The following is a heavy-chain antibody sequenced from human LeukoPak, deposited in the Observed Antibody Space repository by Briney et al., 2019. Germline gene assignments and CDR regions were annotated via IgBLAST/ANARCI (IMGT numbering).Heavy chain of an antibody. J-gene: IGHJ3*01. CDR3: ARSPRVYDSSGHLHDAFDL. D-gene: IGHD3-22*01. CDR2: IKSDGTNT. V-gene: IGHV3-74*01. CDR1: GITFSSYW. Sequence: GGSLRLSCAASGITFSSYWMHWVRQVPGKGLEWLSYIKSDGTNTGYADPVKGRFTVSRDNAKNTLYLEMNSLGGEDTAVYYCARSPRVYDSSGHLHDAFDLWGRGTMVTVSS.